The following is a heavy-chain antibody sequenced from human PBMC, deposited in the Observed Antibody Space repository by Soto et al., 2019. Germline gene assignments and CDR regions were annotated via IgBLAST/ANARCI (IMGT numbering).Heavy chain of an antibody. CDR2: INHSGST. CDR1: GGSFSGYY. J-gene: IGHJ2*01. V-gene: IGHV4-34*01. D-gene: IGHD7-27*01. CDR3: ARGHKTGPHWYFDL. Sequence: PSETLSLTCAVYGGSFSGYYWSWIRQPPGKGLEWIGEINHSGSTNYNPSLKSRVTISVDTSKNQFSLKLSSVTAADTAVYYCARGHKTGPHWYFDLWGRGTLVTVSS.